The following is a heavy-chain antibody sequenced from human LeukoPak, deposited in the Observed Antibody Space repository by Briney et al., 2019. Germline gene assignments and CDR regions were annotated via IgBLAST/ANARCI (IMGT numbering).Heavy chain of an antibody. Sequence: PSETLSLTCTVSGGSISSYYWSWIRQPPGKGLEWIGYIYYSGSTNYNPSLKSRVTISVDTSKNQFSLKLSSVTAADTAVYYCARQAHWYFDLWGRGTLVTVSS. V-gene: IGHV4-59*08. J-gene: IGHJ2*01. CDR2: IYYSGST. CDR3: ARQAHWYFDL. CDR1: GGSISSYY.